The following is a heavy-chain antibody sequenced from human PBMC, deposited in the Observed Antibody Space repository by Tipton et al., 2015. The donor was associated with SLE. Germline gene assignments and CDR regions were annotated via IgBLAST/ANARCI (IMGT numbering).Heavy chain of an antibody. D-gene: IGHD1-26*01. Sequence: TLSLTCAVYGGSFSDYYWSWIRQTPGEGLEWIGEINHTGGTNYNPSLESRVTMSVDTSKNQFSLKLSSVTAADTAMYYCVRERKYVVRFRELVAPDLWGQGP. CDR1: GGSFSDYY. J-gene: IGHJ6*02. V-gene: IGHV4-34*01. CDR3: VRERKYVVRFRELVAPDL. CDR2: INHTGGT.